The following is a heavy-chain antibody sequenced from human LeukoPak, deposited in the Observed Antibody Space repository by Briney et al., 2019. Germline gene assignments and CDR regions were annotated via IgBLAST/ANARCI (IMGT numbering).Heavy chain of an antibody. Sequence: GGSLRLSCAASGFTFSSYEMNWVRQAPGKGLEWVSYISSSGSAIYYADSVKGRFTISRDNAKNSLYLQMSSLRVEDTAVYYCARDPRGITALVDYFDYWGQGTLVTVSS. CDR1: GFTFSSYE. J-gene: IGHJ4*02. CDR2: ISSSGSAI. CDR3: ARDPRGITALVDYFDY. V-gene: IGHV3-48*03. D-gene: IGHD5-18*01.